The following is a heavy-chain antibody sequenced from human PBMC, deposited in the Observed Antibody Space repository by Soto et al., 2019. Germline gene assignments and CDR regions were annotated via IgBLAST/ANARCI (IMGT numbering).Heavy chain of an antibody. D-gene: IGHD6-13*01. V-gene: IGHV3-23*01. Sequence: GGSLRLSCAASGFTSSSYAMSWVRQAPGKGLEWVSAISGSGGSTYYADSVKGRFTISRDNSKNTLYLQMNSLRAEDTAVYYCAARRVFEQQADYWGQGTLVTVSS. CDR1: GFTSSSYA. CDR3: AARRVFEQQADY. J-gene: IGHJ4*02. CDR2: ISGSGGST.